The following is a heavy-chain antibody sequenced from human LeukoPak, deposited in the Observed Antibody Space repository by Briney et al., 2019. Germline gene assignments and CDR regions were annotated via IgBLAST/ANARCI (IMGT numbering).Heavy chain of an antibody. V-gene: IGHV1-69*13. D-gene: IGHD1-26*01. CDR3: ARVARGSYVFDY. J-gene: IGHJ4*02. CDR2: IIPIFGTA. Sequence: GASVKVSCKASGGTFSSYAISWVRQAPGQGLEWMGGIIPIFGTANYAQKFQGRVTITADESTSTAYMELRSLRSDDTAVYYCARVARGSYVFDYWGQGTLVTVSS. CDR1: GGTFSSYA.